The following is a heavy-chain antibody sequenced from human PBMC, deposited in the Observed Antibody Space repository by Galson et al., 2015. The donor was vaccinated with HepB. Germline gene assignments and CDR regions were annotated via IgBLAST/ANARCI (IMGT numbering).Heavy chain of an antibody. V-gene: IGHV3-21*01. Sequence: SLRLSCAASGFTFSSYSMNWVRQAPGKGLEWVSSISSSSSYIYYADSVKGRFTISRDNAKNSLYLQMNSLRAEDTAVYYCARAPDVREYDILTGPIGEDYFDYWGQGTLVTVSS. J-gene: IGHJ4*02. CDR1: GFTFSSYS. CDR3: ARAPDVREYDILTGPIGEDYFDY. CDR2: ISSSSSYI. D-gene: IGHD3-9*01.